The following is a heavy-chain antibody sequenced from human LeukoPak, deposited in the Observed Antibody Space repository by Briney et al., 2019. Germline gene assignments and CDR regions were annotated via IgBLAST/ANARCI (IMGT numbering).Heavy chain of an antibody. CDR1: GFTFSNYW. J-gene: IGHJ4*02. CDR3: VVTRTRGDH. V-gene: IGHV3-7*03. Sequence: PGGSLRLSCAASGFTFSNYWMTWVRQAPGKGLEWVANINQDGSDKYYVDSVKGRFSISRDNTKNSLFLQMNSLRAEDTAVYYCVVTRTRGDHWGQGTLVIVSS. D-gene: IGHD2-21*01. CDR2: INQDGSDK.